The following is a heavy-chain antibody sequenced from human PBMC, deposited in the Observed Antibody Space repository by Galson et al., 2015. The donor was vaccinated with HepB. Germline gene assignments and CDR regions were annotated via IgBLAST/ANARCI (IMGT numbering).Heavy chain of an antibody. CDR3: AREWAQGYCSSTSCLDWFDP. V-gene: IGHV1-3*01. CDR1: GYTFTSYA. D-gene: IGHD2-2*01. CDR2: INAGNGNT. Sequence: SVKVSCKASGYTFTSYAMHWVRQAPGQRLEWMGWINAGNGNTKYSQKFQGRVTITRDTSASTAYMELSSLRSEDTAVYYCAREWAQGYCSSTSCLDWFDPWGQGTLVTVSS. J-gene: IGHJ5*02.